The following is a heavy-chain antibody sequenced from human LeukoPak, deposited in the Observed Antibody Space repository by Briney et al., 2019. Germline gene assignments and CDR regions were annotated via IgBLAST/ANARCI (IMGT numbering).Heavy chain of an antibody. V-gene: IGHV3-7*01. J-gene: IGHJ3*02. CDR2: IKQDGSEK. CDR1: GFTFSSYW. CDR3: ARVRYQLPDAFDI. D-gene: IGHD2-2*01. Sequence: PGGSLRLSCAASGFTFSSYWMSWVRQAPGKGLEWVANIKQDGSEKYYVDSVKGRFTISRDNAKNSLYLQMNSLRAEDTAVYYCARVRYQLPDAFDIWGQGTMVTVSS.